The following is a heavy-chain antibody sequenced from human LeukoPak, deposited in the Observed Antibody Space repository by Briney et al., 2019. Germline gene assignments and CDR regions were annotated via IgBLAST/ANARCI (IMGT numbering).Heavy chain of an antibody. CDR1: GFTFSSYG. CDR3: ARDRGIIVGVPRLADWFDP. V-gene: IGHV3-33*01. Sequence: PGGSLRLSCAASGFTFSSYGMHWVRQAPGKGLEWVAVIRYDGSNKYYADSVKGRFTISRDNSKNTLYLQMNSLRAEDTAVYYCARDRGIIVGVPRLADWFDPWGQGTLVTVSS. D-gene: IGHD1-26*01. CDR2: IRYDGSNK. J-gene: IGHJ5*02.